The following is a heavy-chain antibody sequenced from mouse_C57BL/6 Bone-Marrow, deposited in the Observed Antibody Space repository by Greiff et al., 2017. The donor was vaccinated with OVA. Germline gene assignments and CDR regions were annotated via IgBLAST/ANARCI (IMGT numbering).Heavy chain of an antibody. CDR3: ARHDYYGSSYWYFDV. V-gene: IGHV5-6*01. CDR1: GFTFSSSC. D-gene: IGHD1-1*01. J-gene: IGHJ1*03. CDR2: ISSGGSYT. Sequence: EVPLVESGGVLVKPGGSLKLSCPASGFTFSSSCMSWVRQTPDNSLAWVATISSGGSYTYYPDSVKGRFTISRDNAKNTLYLQMSSLKSEDTAMYDCARHDYYGSSYWYFDVWGTGTTVTVSS.